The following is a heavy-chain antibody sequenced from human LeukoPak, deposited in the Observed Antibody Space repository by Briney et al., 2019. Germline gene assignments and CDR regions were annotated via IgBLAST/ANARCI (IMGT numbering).Heavy chain of an antibody. CDR1: GFTLSSYW. V-gene: IGHV3-7*01. D-gene: IGHD1-1*01. J-gene: IGHJ3*02. CDR3: ARVMVQLERSDAFDI. Sequence: GGSLRLSCAASGFTLSSYWMSWVRQAPGKGLEWVANIKQDGSEKYYVDSVKGRFTISRDNAKNSLYLQMNSLRAEDTAVYYCARVMVQLERSDAFDIWGQGTMVTVSS. CDR2: IKQDGSEK.